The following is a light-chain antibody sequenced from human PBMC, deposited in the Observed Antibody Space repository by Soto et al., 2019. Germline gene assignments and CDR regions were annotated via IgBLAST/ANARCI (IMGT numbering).Light chain of an antibody. CDR3: QQYGSSIT. V-gene: IGKV3-20*01. CDR1: QSVPRSY. J-gene: IGKJ5*01. CDR2: GTS. Sequence: EIVLTQSPGTLSLSPWERATLSCRASQSVPRSYLAWYQQKPGQAPRLLIYGTSSRATGIPDRFSGSGSGTDFTLTISRLAPEDFAVFYCQQYGSSITFGQGTRLEIK.